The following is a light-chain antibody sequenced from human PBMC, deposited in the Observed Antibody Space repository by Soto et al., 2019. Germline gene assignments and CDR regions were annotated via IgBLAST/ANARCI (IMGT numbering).Light chain of an antibody. V-gene: IGKV1-39*01. CDR1: QSISSY. CDR3: KQSYSTPGT. Sequence: DIQMTQSPSSLSASVGDRVTITCRASQSISSYLNWYQQKPGKAPKLLIYAASSLQSWVPSRFSGSGSGTDFTLTISSLQPEDFATYDCKQSYSTPGTFGQGTKVEIK. J-gene: IGKJ1*01. CDR2: AAS.